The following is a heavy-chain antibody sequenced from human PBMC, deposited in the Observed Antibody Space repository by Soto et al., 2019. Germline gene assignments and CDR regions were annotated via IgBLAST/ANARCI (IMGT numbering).Heavy chain of an antibody. CDR3: ARSLWFGELH. J-gene: IGHJ4*02. V-gene: IGHV2-5*02. CDR1: GFSLSTTGVG. CDR2: IYWDNDK. Sequence: QITLKESGPPLVKPTQTLTLTCSFSGFSLSTTGVGVGWIRQSPGKALEWLAIIYWDNDKRYSPSLKSRVTITKDTSKTQVVLTVTNMDPVDTGTYYCARSLWFGELHWGXGAXVTVSS. D-gene: IGHD3-10*01.